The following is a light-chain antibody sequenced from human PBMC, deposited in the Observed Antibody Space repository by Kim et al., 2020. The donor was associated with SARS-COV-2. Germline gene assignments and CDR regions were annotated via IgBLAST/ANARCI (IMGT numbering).Light chain of an antibody. Sequence: SYELTQPPSVSVSPGQTASITCSGDKLGDKYACWYQQKPGQSPVLVIYQDSKRPSGIPERFSGSNSGNTATLTISGTQAMDEVDYYCQAWDSSTEVFGTGTKVTVL. CDR2: QDS. V-gene: IGLV3-1*01. J-gene: IGLJ1*01. CDR1: KLGDKY. CDR3: QAWDSSTEV.